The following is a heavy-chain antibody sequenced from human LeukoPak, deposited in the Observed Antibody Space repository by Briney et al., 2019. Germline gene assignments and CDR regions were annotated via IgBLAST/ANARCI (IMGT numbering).Heavy chain of an antibody. D-gene: IGHD6-25*01. CDR3: AKDRRLAAFDY. Sequence: QPGESLRLSCAASGFTFDNYGINWVRQAPGKGLEWVSGITGRGENIYYAGSVKGRFTISRDNSKNTLYLQMNSLRAEDTAVYYCAKDRRLAAFDYGGQGTLVTVSS. CDR1: GFTFDNYG. V-gene: IGHV3-23*01. CDR2: ITGRGENI. J-gene: IGHJ4*02.